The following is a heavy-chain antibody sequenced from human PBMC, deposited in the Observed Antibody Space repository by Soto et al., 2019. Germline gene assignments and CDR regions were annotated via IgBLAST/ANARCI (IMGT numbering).Heavy chain of an antibody. CDR2: IRSKANSY. Sequence: SGGSLRLSCAASGFIFSGSAMHWGRQASGKGLDWVGRIRSKANSYADSVKCRFTISRDNYKSTLYLQVDSLRPENAAVYYCESDPKNSGGQQWAFNYFDSWGQGTLVTVSS. V-gene: IGHV3-73*01. CDR3: ESDPKNSGGQQWAFNYFDS. J-gene: IGHJ4*02. CDR1: GFIFSGSA. D-gene: IGHD2-15*01.